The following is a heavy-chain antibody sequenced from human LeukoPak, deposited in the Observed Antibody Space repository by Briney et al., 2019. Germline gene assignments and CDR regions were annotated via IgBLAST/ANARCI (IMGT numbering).Heavy chain of an antibody. J-gene: IGHJ4*02. V-gene: IGHV4-34*01. CDR1: GGSFSGYY. CDR2: INHSGST. Sequence: SETLSLTCAVYGGSFSGYYWSWIRQPPGKGLEWIGEINHSGSTNYNPSLKSRVTISVDTSKNQFSLKLSSVTAADTAVYYCARVGCSSTSCYIDYWGQGTLVTVSS. D-gene: IGHD2-2*02. CDR3: ARVGCSSTSCYIDY.